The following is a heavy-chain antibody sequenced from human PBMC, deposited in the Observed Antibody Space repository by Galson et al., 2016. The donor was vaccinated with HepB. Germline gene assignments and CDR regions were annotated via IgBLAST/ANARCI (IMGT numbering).Heavy chain of an antibody. D-gene: IGHD3/OR15-3a*01. CDR3: ARDDFWTGPPSASFSFDY. V-gene: IGHV3-30-3*01. Sequence: SLRFSCAASGFIFNNYAIHWVRQAPGKGLEWVAVIPDDGSNKYYADSVKGRFTISRDNSKNTLYLQMNSLRAEDTAVFYCARDDFWTGPPSASFSFDYWGQGTLVTVSS. CDR2: IPDDGSNK. CDR1: GFIFNNYA. J-gene: IGHJ4*02.